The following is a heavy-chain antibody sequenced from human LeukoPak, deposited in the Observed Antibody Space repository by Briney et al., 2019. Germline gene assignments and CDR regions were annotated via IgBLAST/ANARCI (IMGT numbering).Heavy chain of an antibody. J-gene: IGHJ3*02. Sequence: GGSLRLSCAASGFTISSNYMNWVRQAPGKGLEWVSVIFNSGDTYYADSVKGRFTISRDTSKNTLYLQMKSLRVDDTAVYYCARDPAPATGAFDIWGQGTMVIIS. CDR1: GFTISSNY. CDR2: IFNSGDT. D-gene: IGHD1-1*01. V-gene: IGHV3-53*01. CDR3: ARDPAPATGAFDI.